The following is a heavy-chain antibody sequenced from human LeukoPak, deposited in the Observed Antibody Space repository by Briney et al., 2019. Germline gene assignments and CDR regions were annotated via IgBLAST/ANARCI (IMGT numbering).Heavy chain of an antibody. CDR2: IYYSGST. D-gene: IGHD6-13*01. CDR3: ARVVAAAGTDY. J-gene: IGHJ4*02. CDR1: GGSISSYY. V-gene: IGHV4-59*01. Sequence: PSETLSLTCTVSGGSISSYYWTWIRQPPGKGLEWIGCIYYSGSTTYNPSLKSRVTISVDMSKHQFSLKLSSVTAADTAVYYCARVVAAAGTDYWGQGTLVTVSS.